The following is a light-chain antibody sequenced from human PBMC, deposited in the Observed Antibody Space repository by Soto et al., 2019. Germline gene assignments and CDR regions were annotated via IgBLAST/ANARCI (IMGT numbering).Light chain of an antibody. Sequence: DIVMTPSPLSLPVTPGEPASISYRSSQSLLHSNGYNYLDWYLQKPGQSPQLLIYLGFYRAAGVPDRFSGSGTGTDFTLKFSRVEAEDVGVYYCMQALQTRTFGQGTKVDIK. V-gene: IGKV2-28*01. CDR1: QSLLHSNGYNY. CDR3: MQALQTRT. J-gene: IGKJ1*01. CDR2: LGF.